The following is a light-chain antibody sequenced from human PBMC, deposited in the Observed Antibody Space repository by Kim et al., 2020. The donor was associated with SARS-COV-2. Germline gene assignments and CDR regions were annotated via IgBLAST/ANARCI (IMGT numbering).Light chain of an antibody. Sequence: GQSVTISCTGPSSDVGGYNYVSWYQQHPGKAPKLMIYDVSKRPSGVPDRFSGSKSGNTASLTVSGLQAEDEADYYCSSYAGSNNLVFGGGTQLTVL. J-gene: IGLJ2*01. CDR1: SSDVGGYNY. CDR2: DVS. V-gene: IGLV2-8*01. CDR3: SSYAGSNNLV.